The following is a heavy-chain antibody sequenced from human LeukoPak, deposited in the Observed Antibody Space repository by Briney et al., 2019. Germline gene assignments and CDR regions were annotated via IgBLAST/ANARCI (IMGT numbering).Heavy chain of an antibody. CDR1: GYTFTTYG. CDR2: IGAYNGNT. J-gene: IGHJ5*02. V-gene: IGHV1-18*01. CDR3: ARDLVAARPGWFDP. D-gene: IGHD6-6*01. Sequence: ASVKVSCKASGYTFTTYGINWVRQAPGQGLEWMGWIGAYNGNTNYAQKLQGRVTMTTDTSTSTAYMELRSLRSDDTALYYCARDLVAARPGWFDPWGQGTLVTVAS.